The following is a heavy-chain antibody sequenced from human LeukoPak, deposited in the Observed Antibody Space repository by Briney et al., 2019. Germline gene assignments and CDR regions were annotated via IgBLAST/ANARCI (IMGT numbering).Heavy chain of an antibody. Sequence: SETLSLTCTVSGASLSSHYWSWIRQPPGKGLEWIGYIYYSGSTNYNPSLKSRVTISVDTSKNQFSLKLRSVTAADTAFYYCASRSATARRSGYYYYMDVWGKGTTVTVSS. CDR3: ASRSATARRSGYYYYMDV. CDR1: GASLSSHY. V-gene: IGHV4-59*11. D-gene: IGHD6-6*01. CDR2: IYYSGST. J-gene: IGHJ6*03.